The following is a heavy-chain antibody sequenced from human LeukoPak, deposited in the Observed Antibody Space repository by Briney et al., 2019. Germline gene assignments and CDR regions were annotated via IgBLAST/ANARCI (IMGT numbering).Heavy chain of an antibody. CDR1: GGSISSSSYY. CDR3: ARADNWNAVPFDY. J-gene: IGHJ4*02. V-gene: IGHV4-39*07. Sequence: PSETLSLTCTVSGGSISSSSYYWGWIRQPPGKGLEWIGSIYYSGSTYYNPSLKSRVTISVDTSKNQFSLKLSSVTAADTAVYYCARADNWNAVPFDYWGQGTLVTVSS. D-gene: IGHD1-1*01. CDR2: IYYSGST.